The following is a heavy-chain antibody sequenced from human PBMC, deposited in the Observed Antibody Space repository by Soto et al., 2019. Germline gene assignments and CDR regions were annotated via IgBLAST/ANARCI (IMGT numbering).Heavy chain of an antibody. CDR2: IYHSGST. CDR1: GGSISSGGYS. J-gene: IGHJ6*02. Sequence: ASETLSLTCAVSGGSISSGGYSWSWIRQPPGKGLEWIGYIYHSGSTYYNPSLKSRVTISVDRSKNQFSLKLSSVTAADTAVYYCARGLGGDYGESYYYYGMDVWGQGTTVTVSS. CDR3: ARGLGGDYGESYYYYGMDV. V-gene: IGHV4-30-2*01. D-gene: IGHD4-17*01.